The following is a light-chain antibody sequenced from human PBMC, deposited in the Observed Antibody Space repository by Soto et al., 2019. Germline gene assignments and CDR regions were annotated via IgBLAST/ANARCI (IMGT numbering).Light chain of an antibody. CDR1: RSVSSL. V-gene: IGKV3-15*01. CDR2: RAS. CDR3: QQYNEWPIT. Sequence: ELVMTQSPSALSLSPVERGTRSFMASRSVSSLLALYQQKPGQAPRLLIYRASTRATGISGRFSGSGSGTEFTLTITSLQSEDFAVYYCQQYNEWPITFGQGTRLEI. J-gene: IGKJ5*01.